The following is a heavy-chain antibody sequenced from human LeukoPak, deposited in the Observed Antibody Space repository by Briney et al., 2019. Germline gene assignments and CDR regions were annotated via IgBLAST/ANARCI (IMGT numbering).Heavy chain of an antibody. CDR2: IYYSGTT. CDR1: GGSISSSSYY. D-gene: IGHD3-10*01. J-gene: IGHJ4*02. CDR3: ARGGRGRQAYGY. Sequence: NASETLSLTCTVSGGSISSSSYYWGWIRQPPGKGLEWIGSIYYSGTTYYNPSLRSRVTISVDTSKNQFSLRLSSVTAADTAVYYCARGGRGRQAYGYWGQGTLVTVSS. V-gene: IGHV4-39*01.